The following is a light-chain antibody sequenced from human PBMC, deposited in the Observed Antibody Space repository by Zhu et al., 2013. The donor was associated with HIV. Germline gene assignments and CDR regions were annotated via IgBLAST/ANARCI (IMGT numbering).Light chain of an antibody. CDR1: NSDVGGYNY. CDR3: SSYTSSSTVV. J-gene: IGLJ2*01. V-gene: IGLV2-14*01. Sequence: QSALTQPRSVSGSPGQSVAMSCTGTNSDVGGYNYVSWYQQHPGKAPKLMIYEVSNRPSGVSNRFSGSKSGNTASLTISGLQAEDEADYYCSSYTSSSTVVFGGGTKLTVL. CDR2: EVS.